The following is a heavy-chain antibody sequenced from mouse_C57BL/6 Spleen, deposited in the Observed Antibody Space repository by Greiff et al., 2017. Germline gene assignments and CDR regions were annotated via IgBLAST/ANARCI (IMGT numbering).Heavy chain of an antibody. CDR3: ARSDYYGSPYAMDY. J-gene: IGHJ4*01. CDR1: GYTFTSYT. V-gene: IGHV1-4*01. D-gene: IGHD1-1*01. CDR2: INPSSGYT. Sequence: QVQLQQSGAELARPGASVKMSCKASGYTFTSYTMHWVNQRPGQGLEWIGYINPSSGYTKYNQKFKDKATLTADKSSSTAYMQLSSLTSEDSAVYYCARSDYYGSPYAMDYWGQGTSVTVSS.